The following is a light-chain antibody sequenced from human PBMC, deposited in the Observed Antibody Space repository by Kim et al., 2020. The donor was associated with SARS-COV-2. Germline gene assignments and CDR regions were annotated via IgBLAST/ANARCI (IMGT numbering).Light chain of an antibody. CDR1: SSDVGGYNY. CDR2: EVT. J-gene: IGLJ2*01. Sequence: QSALTQPPSASGSPGQSITISCVGTSSDVGGYNYVSWYQQFPGKAPKLMIYEVTKRPSGVPDRFSGSKSGNTASLTVSGLQAEDEADYYCSSYAGSNKLIFGGGTKVTVL. CDR3: SSYAGSNKLI. V-gene: IGLV2-8*01.